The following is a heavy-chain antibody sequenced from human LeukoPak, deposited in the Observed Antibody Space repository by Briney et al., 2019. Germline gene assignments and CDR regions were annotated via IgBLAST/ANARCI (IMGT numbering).Heavy chain of an antibody. J-gene: IGHJ6*04. CDR1: GFTFSSYW. V-gene: IGHV3-7*01. D-gene: IGHD3-3*01. CDR3: ARESAFWSRRGVGRSLDV. CDR2: IKQDGSEK. Sequence: GGSLRLSYAASGFTFSSYWMSWVRQAPGKGLEWVANIKQDGSEKYYVDSVKGRFTISRDNAKNSLYLQMNSLRAEDTAVYYCARESAFWSRRGVGRSLDVWGKGTTVTVSS.